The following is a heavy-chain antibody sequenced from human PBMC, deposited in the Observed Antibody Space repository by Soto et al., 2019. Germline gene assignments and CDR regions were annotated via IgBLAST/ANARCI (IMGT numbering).Heavy chain of an antibody. CDR2: ISSRTDYR. Sequence: KAGGSLRLSCVASGFTLNNYRMTWVRQGPGKGLEWVSSISSRTDYRHYTESVKGRFTISRDNAKNSVFLQMSSLRAEDAAVYYCGREKEDEGSSSLRVYYGVDVWGQGTTVTVSS. V-gene: IGHV3-21*06. J-gene: IGHJ6*02. D-gene: IGHD6-6*01. CDR3: GREKEDEGSSSLRVYYGVDV. CDR1: GFTLNNYR.